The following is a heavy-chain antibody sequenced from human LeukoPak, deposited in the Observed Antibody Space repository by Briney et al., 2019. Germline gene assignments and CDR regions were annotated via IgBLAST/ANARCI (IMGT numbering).Heavy chain of an antibody. V-gene: IGHV3-30*03. D-gene: IGHD6-19*01. CDR3: ARDRTSTIAVAGTVDN. Sequence: PGRSLRLSCKASGFTFSSYVIHWVRQAPGKGLEWVAVISYDGRNKYYADSVKGRFTISRDNSKNTLNLQMDSLRTEDTAVYYCARDRTSTIAVAGTVDNWGQGTLVIVSS. J-gene: IGHJ4*02. CDR2: ISYDGRNK. CDR1: GFTFSSYV.